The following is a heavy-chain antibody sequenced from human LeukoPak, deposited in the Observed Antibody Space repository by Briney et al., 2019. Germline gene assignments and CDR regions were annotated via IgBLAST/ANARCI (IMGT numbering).Heavy chain of an antibody. CDR1: GFTFSSHG. CDR3: AKRVKHSSSSGTCMDV. CDR2: ISPSGGIT. J-gene: IGHJ6*03. D-gene: IGHD6-6*01. V-gene: IGHV3-23*01. Sequence: GGTLRLSCAASGFTFSSHGMNWVRQAPGKGLEWVSGISPSGGITYYTDSVKGRFTISRDNSMNTLYLQMNSLRTEDTAVYYCAKRVKHSSSSGTCMDVWGKGTTVTVSS.